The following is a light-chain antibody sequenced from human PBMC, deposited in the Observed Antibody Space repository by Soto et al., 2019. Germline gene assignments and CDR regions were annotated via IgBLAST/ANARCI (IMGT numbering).Light chain of an antibody. CDR2: DNN. V-gene: IGLV1-40*01. CDR3: HSYDFSLSGTV. J-gene: IGLJ2*01. Sequence: QSVLTQPPSVSGAPGQRVTISCTGSRYNIGAGYDVHWYQQLPRTAPKVLIYDNNNRPSGVPDRFSGSKSGTSASLDITGLQAEYDDDYYCHSYDFSLSGTVFGGGTKLTVL. CDR1: RYNIGAGYD.